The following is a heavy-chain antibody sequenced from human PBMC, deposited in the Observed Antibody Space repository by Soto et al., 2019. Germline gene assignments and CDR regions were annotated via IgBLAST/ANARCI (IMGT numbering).Heavy chain of an antibody. J-gene: IGHJ3*02. CDR3: ASGIDYDSSGYFDPFDI. Sequence: PSETLSLTCTVSGGSISSGGYYWSWIRQHPGKGLEWIGYIYYSGSTYYNPSLKSRVTISVDTSKNQFSLKLSSVTAADTAVYYCASGIDYDSSGYFDPFDIWGQGTMVTVSS. V-gene: IGHV4-31*03. D-gene: IGHD3-22*01. CDR1: GGSISSGGYY. CDR2: IYYSGST.